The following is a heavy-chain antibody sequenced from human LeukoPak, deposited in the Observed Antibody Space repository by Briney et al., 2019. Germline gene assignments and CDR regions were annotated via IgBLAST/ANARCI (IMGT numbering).Heavy chain of an antibody. CDR3: ARDRGSSWVFDY. CDR1: GFTFSSYA. V-gene: IGHV3-30-3*01. CDR2: ISYDGSNK. D-gene: IGHD6-13*01. Sequence: PGRSLRLSCAASGFTFSSYAMHWVRQAPGKGLEWVAVISYDGSNKYYADSVKGRFTISRDNSKNTLYLQMNSLRAEDTAVYYCARDRGSSWVFDYWGQGTLVTVSS. J-gene: IGHJ4*02.